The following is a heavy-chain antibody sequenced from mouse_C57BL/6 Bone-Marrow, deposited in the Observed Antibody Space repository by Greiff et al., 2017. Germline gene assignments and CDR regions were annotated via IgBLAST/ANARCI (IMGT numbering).Heavy chain of an antibody. CDR1: GYTFTSYW. Sequence: VQLQQPGAELVKPGASVKMSCKASGYTFTSYWITWVKQRPGQGLEWFGDIYPTSGRTNYNEKFKSKAILTVDTSSNTAYMQLSSLTSEDSAVFYCARSGALGRSFDYWGQGTTLTVSS. CDR2: IYPTSGRT. D-gene: IGHD4-1*01. V-gene: IGHV1-55*01. CDR3: ARSGALGRSFDY. J-gene: IGHJ2*01.